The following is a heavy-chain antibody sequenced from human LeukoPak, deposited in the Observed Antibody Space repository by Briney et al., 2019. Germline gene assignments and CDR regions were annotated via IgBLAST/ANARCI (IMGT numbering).Heavy chain of an antibody. CDR2: IYTSGSN. D-gene: IGHD6-13*01. J-gene: IGHJ4*02. CDR3: AKGSSSWYYFDY. V-gene: IGHV4-4*08. CDR1: GGTFSAYY. Sequence: SDTLNLTCNAYGGTFSAYYWNWVRQPPGKGLEWIGRIYTSGSNNYNPSLKSRVTISVDTSKNQFSLKLSSVTATDTAVYYCAKGSSSWYYFDYWGQGTLVTVSS.